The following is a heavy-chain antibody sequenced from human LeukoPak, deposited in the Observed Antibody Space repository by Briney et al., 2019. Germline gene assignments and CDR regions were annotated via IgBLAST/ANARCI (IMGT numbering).Heavy chain of an antibody. J-gene: IGHJ1*01. CDR1: GFTFSSYG. CDR3: AKAPAAGAEYFQH. Sequence: PGRSLRLSCAASGFTFSSYGMHWVRQAPGKGLEWVAVISYDGSNKYYADSVKGRFTISRDNSKNTLYLQMNSLRAEDTAVYYCAKAPAAGAEYFQHWGQGTLVTVSS. V-gene: IGHV3-30*18. D-gene: IGHD2-2*01. CDR2: ISYDGSNK.